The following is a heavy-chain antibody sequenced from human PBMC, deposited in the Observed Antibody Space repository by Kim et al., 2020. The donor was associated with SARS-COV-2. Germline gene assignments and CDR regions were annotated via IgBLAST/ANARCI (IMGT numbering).Heavy chain of an antibody. D-gene: IGHD6-19*01. V-gene: IGHV3-23*01. CDR2: T. J-gene: IGHJ4*02. CDR3: AKASQWLDGDY. Sequence: TYNADSVKGRFTISRDNSKNTLYLQMHSLRADDTAVYYCAKASQWLDGDYWGQGTLVTVSS.